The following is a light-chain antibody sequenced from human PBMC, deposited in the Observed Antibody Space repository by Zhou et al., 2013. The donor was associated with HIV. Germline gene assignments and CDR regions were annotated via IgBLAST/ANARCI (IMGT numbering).Light chain of an antibody. J-gene: IGKJ2*01. V-gene: IGKV3-15*01. CDR1: QSVGTN. Sequence: ERVMTQSPATVSVSPGERVTLTCRASQSVGTNVAWYQQKPAQAPRLVIYSASTRATGIPARFSGSGSGTEFTLTISSLQSEDFAVYYCQQYNNWLMYTFGQGTKLEIK. CDR3: QQYNNWLMYT. CDR2: SAS.